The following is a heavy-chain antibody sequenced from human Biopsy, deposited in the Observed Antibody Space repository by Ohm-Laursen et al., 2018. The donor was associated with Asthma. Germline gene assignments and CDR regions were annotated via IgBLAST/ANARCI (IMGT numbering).Heavy chain of an antibody. V-gene: IGHV4-39*01. CDR1: GRSMTPTSHY. J-gene: IGHJ6*02. CDR2: ISYGGKT. D-gene: IGHD3-3*01. Sequence: GTLSLTCTVSGRSMTPTSHYWDWIRQAPGKGLEWIGYISYGGKTSYNPSLKNRVTISRDTSKNQFSLRLTSVTAADTAVYFCARRITIFGVVQKDHGMDAWGQGTTVTVSS. CDR3: ARRITIFGVVQKDHGMDA.